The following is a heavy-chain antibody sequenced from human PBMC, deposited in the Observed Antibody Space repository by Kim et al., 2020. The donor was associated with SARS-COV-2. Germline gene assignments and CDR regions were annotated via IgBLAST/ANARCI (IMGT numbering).Heavy chain of an antibody. CDR3: ARGFDP. V-gene: IGHV4-59*01. Sequence: SETLSLTCTVSGGSISSYYWNWVRQPPGKGLEWVWFIYSNGSTNYNPSPKIRVTITVDTSKNQFSLKLSPVTAADTAVYYCARGFDPWGQGTLVTVSS. J-gene: IGHJ5*02. CDR2: IYSNGST. CDR1: GGSISSYY.